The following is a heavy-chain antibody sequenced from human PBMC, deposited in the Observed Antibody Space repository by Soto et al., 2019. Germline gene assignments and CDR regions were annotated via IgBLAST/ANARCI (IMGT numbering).Heavy chain of an antibody. CDR3: ARDRSGYSGYDPVTGMDV. Sequence: GGSLRLSCAASGFTFSSYWMSWVRQAPGKGLEWVANIKQDGSEKYYVDSVKGRFTISRDNAKNSLYLQMNSLRAEDTAVYYCARDRSGYSGYDPVTGMDVWRQGTTVTVSS. CDR2: IKQDGSEK. CDR1: GFTFSSYW. D-gene: IGHD5-12*01. V-gene: IGHV3-7*01. J-gene: IGHJ6*02.